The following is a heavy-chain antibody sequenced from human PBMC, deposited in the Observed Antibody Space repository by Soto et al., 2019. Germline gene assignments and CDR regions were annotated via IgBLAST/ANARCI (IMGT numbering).Heavy chain of an antibody. V-gene: IGHV4-59*01. CDR3: ARAWNDVFPYFDY. CDR2: IYYSGST. J-gene: IGHJ4*02. D-gene: IGHD1-1*01. CDR1: GGSISSYY. Sequence: SETLSLTCTVSGGSISSYYWSWIRQPPRKGLEWIGYIYYSGSTNYNPSLKSRVTISVDTSKNQFSLKLSSVTAADTAVYYCARAWNDVFPYFDYWGQGTLVTVSS.